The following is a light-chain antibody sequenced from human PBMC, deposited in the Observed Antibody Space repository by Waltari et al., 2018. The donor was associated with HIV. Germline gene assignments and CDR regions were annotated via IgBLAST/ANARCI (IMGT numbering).Light chain of an antibody. CDR1: RSTIGRNP. V-gene: IGLV1-44*01. Sequence: QSVLTQPPSVSGTPGQRVTILCSGRRSTIGRNPVSWYQQLPGAAPRLLIYNNNQRPSGVPDRFSGSKSGTSASLAISGLQSEDEGHYYCAAWDDNLNGLFGGGTKLTVL. CDR3: AAWDDNLNGL. J-gene: IGLJ2*01. CDR2: NNN.